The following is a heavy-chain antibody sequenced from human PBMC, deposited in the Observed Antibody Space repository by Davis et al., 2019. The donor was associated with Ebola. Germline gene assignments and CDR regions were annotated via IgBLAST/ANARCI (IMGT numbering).Heavy chain of an antibody. CDR3: ARVVTVGIDAFDI. Sequence: AASVKVSCKASGYTFIDYYMHWVRQAPGQGLEWMGIINPSGGSTSYAQKFQGRVTMTRDTSTSTVYMELSSLRSDDTAVYYCARVVTVGIDAFDIWGQGTMVTVSS. CDR1: GYTFIDYY. V-gene: IGHV1-46*01. D-gene: IGHD4-23*01. CDR2: INPSGGST. J-gene: IGHJ3*02.